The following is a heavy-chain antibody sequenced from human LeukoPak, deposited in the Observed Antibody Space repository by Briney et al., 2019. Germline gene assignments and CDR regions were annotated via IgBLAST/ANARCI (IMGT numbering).Heavy chain of an antibody. CDR1: VYTFTSYV. V-gene: IGHV1-18*01. D-gene: IGHD6-13*01. CDR3: ARPGGSSWLHEYYFDY. CDR2: ISAYNGNT. J-gene: IGHJ4*02. Sequence: GASVNLSCKASVYTFTSYVISWVRQAPGQGLEWIGWISAYNGNTNYAQKLQGRVTMTTDTSTSTAYMELRSLRSDDTAVYYCARPGGSSWLHEYYFDYWGQGTLVTVSS.